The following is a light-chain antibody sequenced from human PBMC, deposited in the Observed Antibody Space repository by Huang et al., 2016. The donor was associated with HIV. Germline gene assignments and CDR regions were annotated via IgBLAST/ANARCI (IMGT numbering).Light chain of an antibody. J-gene: IGKJ4*01. Sequence: EIVMTQSPATLSVSPGERATLSCRASQNIVSSLAWYQQKPGQTPRLLIYGASTRATGIPARFSGSGSETDVTLTISSLQSEDFALYYCQQYYDWPPLTFGGGTEVEIK. CDR1: QNIVSS. CDR2: GAS. CDR3: QQYYDWPPLT. V-gene: IGKV3-15*01.